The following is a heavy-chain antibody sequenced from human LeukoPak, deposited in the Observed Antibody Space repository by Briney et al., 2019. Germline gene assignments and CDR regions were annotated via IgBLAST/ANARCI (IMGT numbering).Heavy chain of an antibody. J-gene: IGHJ4*02. V-gene: IGHV3-23*01. CDR1: GFTFSSYA. CDR2: ISGSGGST. D-gene: IGHD5-18*01. Sequence: GGSLRLSCAASGFTFSSYAMSRVRQAPGKGLEWVSAISGSGGSTYYADSVKGRFTISRDNSKNTLYLQMNSLRAEDTAVYYCAKDPQDSYGYGRYLSPLGGIDYWGQGTLVTVSS. CDR3: AKDPQDSYGYGRYLSPLGGIDY.